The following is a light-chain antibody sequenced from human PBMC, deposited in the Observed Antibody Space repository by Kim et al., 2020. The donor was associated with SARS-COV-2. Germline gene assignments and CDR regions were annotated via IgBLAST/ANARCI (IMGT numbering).Light chain of an antibody. V-gene: IGKV3-15*01. Sequence: VSPVERATLSCRASQSVGFKLAWYQQKPGQAPRLLIYGASTRATGIPARFSGSGSGTEFTLTITSLQSEDFAVYYCQQYNVRPPDTFGQGTKLEI. CDR3: QQYNVRPPDT. CDR1: QSVGFK. J-gene: IGKJ2*01. CDR2: GAS.